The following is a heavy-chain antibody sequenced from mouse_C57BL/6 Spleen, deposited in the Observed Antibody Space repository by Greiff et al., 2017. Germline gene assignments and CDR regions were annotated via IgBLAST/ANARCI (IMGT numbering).Heavy chain of an antibody. D-gene: IGHD1-1*02. CDR2: INPNNGGT. V-gene: IGHV1-18*01. Sequence: EVQLQQSGPELVKPGASVKIPCKASGYTFTDYNMDWVKQSPGKSLEWIGDINPNNGGTIYNQKFKGKATLTVDKSSSTAYMELRSLTSADTAVDYGGRWGGTDGRAWFAYWGQGTMVTVSA. CDR1: GYTFTDYN. CDR3: GRWGGTDGRAWFAY. J-gene: IGHJ3*01.